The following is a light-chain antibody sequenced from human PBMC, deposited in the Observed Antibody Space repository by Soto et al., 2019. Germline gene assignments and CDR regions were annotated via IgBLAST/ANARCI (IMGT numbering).Light chain of an antibody. Sequence: QSALTQPASVSGSPGQSITISCTGTSSDIGGYNYVSWYQQHPGKAPKVMIYEVSNRPSRISNRFSGSKSGNTASLTISGLQAEDEADYYCSSYTVTSTYVFGSGTKLTVL. V-gene: IGLV2-14*01. CDR3: SSYTVTSTYV. CDR2: EVS. CDR1: SSDIGGYNY. J-gene: IGLJ1*01.